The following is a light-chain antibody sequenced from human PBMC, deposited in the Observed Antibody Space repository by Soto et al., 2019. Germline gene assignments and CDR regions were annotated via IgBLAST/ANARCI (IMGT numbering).Light chain of an antibody. V-gene: IGKV3-15*01. CDR3: QQYNNYRA. CDR2: GAS. Sequence: EIVMTQSPATLSVSPGERATLSCRASQSVSSNLAWYQQKPGQAPRLLIYGASTRATGIPARFSGSGSGTEFTLTISSLQSEDFAVYYCQQYNNYRAFGQGTRWIS. CDR1: QSVSSN. J-gene: IGKJ1*01.